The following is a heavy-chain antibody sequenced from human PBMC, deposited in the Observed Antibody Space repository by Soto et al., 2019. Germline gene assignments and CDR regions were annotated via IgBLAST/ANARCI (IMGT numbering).Heavy chain of an antibody. J-gene: IGHJ4*02. CDR1: GFTFSSYG. D-gene: IGHD4-17*01. CDR3: AKGTWTHGDIYYFDY. V-gene: IGHV3-23*01. Sequence: GGSLRLSCAASGFTFSSYGMSWVRQAPGKGLEWVSSITSSGGDTYYADSVKGRFTISRDSSKNTLYLQMNTLRAEDTAVYYCAKGTWTHGDIYYFDYWGQGTLVTVSS. CDR2: ITSSGGDT.